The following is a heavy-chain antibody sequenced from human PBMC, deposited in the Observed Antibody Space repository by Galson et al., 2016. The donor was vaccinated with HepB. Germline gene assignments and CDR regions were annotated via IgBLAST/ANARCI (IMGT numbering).Heavy chain of an antibody. D-gene: IGHD3-16*01. CDR2: ISQGGTT. CDR3: ARDQGGFTYTYDS. Sequence: ETLSLTCSVSGDPKGIISRNWWSWVRQMPGKGLEWIGEISQGGTTNYNPSLKSRVTMSIDKTQNQFFLTLTSVTAADTAVYFCARDQGGFTYTYDSWGHGVLVTVSS. CDR1: GDPKGIISRNW. J-gene: IGHJ5*01. V-gene: IGHV4-4*01.